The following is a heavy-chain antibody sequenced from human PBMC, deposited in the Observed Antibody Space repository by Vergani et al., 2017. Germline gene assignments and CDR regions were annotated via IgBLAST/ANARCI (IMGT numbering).Heavy chain of an antibody. Sequence: QSQLVQSGDEVKKPGASVKVSCKTSGYSFINFGISWVRQAPGQGLEWLGWVSPYNGNTNYGQKMQGRVTMTTDTSTRTAYMQLRSLTFDDTAVYYCAGEGFYVNIRGPYRPPSYYDMGGWGQGTKVTVAS. CDR2: VSPYNGNT. CDR3: AGEGFYVNIRGPYRPPSYYDMGG. J-gene: IGHJ6*02. V-gene: IGHV1-18*01. D-gene: IGHD2/OR15-2a*01. CDR1: GYSFINFG.